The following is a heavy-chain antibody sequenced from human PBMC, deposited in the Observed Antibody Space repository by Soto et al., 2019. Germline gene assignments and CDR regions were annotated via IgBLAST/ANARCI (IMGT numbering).Heavy chain of an antibody. D-gene: IGHD3-10*01. CDR2: INHSGST. CDR3: ARARMVRGHYWFDP. J-gene: IGHJ5*02. CDR1: GGSFSGYY. V-gene: IGHV4-34*01. Sequence: QVQLQQWGAGLLKPSETLSLTCAVYGGSFSGYYWSWIRQPPGKGLEWIGEINHSGSTNYNPSLKSRVTISVDTSKNQFSLKLSSVTAADTAVYYCARARMVRGHYWFDPWGQGTLVTVSS.